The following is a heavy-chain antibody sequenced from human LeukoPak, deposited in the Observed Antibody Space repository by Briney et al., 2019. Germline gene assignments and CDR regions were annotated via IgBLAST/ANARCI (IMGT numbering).Heavy chain of an antibody. CDR3: ATYSSGYYHEDYFDQ. CDR1: GGSISNFY. Sequence: SETLSLTCTVSGGSISNFYWSWIRQPAGKGLEWIGRIYTSGSTNYNPSLKSRVTMSVDKSKNQFSLKLSSVTAADTAVYYCATYSSGYYHEDYFDQWGHGTLVTVSS. CDR2: IYTSGST. J-gene: IGHJ4*01. V-gene: IGHV4-4*07. D-gene: IGHD3-22*01.